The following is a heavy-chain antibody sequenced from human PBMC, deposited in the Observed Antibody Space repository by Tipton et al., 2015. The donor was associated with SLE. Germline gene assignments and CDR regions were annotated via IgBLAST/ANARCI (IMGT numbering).Heavy chain of an antibody. V-gene: IGHV4-39*07. D-gene: IGHD1-1*01. Sequence: TLSLTCTVSGDSISSSSYYWGWIRQPPGKGLEWIGTMSYSGITYYNPSLQSRISMSVDTSKNQFSLKLNSVTAADSAVFFCARQTATGPYNYYFDAMDVWGQGTTVAVSS. J-gene: IGHJ6*02. CDR2: MSYSGIT. CDR1: GDSISSSSYY. CDR3: ARQTATGPYNYYFDAMDV.